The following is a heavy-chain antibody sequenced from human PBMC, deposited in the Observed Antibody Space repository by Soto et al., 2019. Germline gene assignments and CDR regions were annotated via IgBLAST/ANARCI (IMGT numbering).Heavy chain of an antibody. CDR3: ARVNYGYYYYGMDV. CDR2: IDNSGRS. Sequence: QVQVQESGPGLVRPSETLSLICTVSGGSMSTYYWTWIRQPPGKGLERIGYIDNSGRSNYNPSLKSRVTLSLDTSKNQFSLKLSFVTAADTAVYYCARVNYGYYYYGMDVWGQGTTVTVSS. D-gene: IGHD1-7*01. CDR1: GGSMSTYY. V-gene: IGHV4-59*01. J-gene: IGHJ6*02.